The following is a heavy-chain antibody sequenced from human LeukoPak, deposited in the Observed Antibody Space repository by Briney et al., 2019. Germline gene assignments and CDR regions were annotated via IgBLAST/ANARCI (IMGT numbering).Heavy chain of an antibody. CDR3: AKDTPNYSSSWYPNWFDP. CDR1: GFTFSSYW. Sequence: GGSLRLSCAASGFTFSSYWMSWVRQAPGKGLEWVANIKQDGSEKYYVDSVKGRFTISRDNAKNSLYLQMNSLRAEDTAVYYCAKDTPNYSSSWYPNWFDPWGQGTLVTVS. V-gene: IGHV3-7*01. CDR2: IKQDGSEK. J-gene: IGHJ5*02. D-gene: IGHD6-13*01.